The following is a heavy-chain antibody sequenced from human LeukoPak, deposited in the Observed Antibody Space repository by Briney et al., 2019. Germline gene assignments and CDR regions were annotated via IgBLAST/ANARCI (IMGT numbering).Heavy chain of an antibody. CDR3: ARQLYVSGSYYAPMDV. J-gene: IGHJ6*03. D-gene: IGHD3-10*01. Sequence: SETLSLTCSVSGGSNSSSSYFWGWIRQPPGKGLEWIASVHHSGSTYYNPSLKSRLTISVDTSKNQFSLKMSSVTAADTAVYFCARQLYVSGSYYAPMDVWGKGTTVTISS. V-gene: IGHV4-39*01. CDR2: VHHSGST. CDR1: GGSNSSSSYF.